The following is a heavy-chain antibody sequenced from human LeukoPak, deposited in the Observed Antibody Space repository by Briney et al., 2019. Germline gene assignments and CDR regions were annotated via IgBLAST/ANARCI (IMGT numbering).Heavy chain of an antibody. J-gene: IGHJ4*02. CDR1: GFTVSSNY. CDR3: ARGKRYCSSTSCSNFDY. CDR2: IYSGGST. V-gene: IGHV3-66*01. Sequence: GGSLRLSCAASGFTVSSNYMSWVRQAPGKGLEWVSVIYSGGSTYYADPVKGRFTISRDNSKNTLYLQMNSLRAEDTAVYYCARGKRYCSSTSCSNFDYWGQGTLVTVSS. D-gene: IGHD2-2*01.